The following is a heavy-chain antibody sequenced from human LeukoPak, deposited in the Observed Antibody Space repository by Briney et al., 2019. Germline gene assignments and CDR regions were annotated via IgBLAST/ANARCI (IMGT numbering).Heavy chain of an antibody. Sequence: GESLKISCKGSGYSFTSYWIGWVRQMPGKGLEWMGIIYPGDSDTRYSPSFQGQVTISADKSISTAYLQWSSLKASDTAMYYRARSALPYYDFWSGFYYFDYWGQGTLVTVSS. D-gene: IGHD3-3*01. CDR1: GYSFTSYW. V-gene: IGHV5-51*01. J-gene: IGHJ4*02. CDR3: ARSALPYYDFWSGFYYFDY. CDR2: IYPGDSDT.